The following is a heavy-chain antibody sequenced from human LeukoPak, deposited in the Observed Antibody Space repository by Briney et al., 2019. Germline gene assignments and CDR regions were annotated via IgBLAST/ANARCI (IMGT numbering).Heavy chain of an antibody. CDR2: IHSGGNT. CDR1: GFIVRSNY. J-gene: IGHJ4*02. CDR3: VSHSDALTSYSFDY. Sequence: PGGSLRLSCAASGFIVRSNYMSWVRQAPGKGLEWVSIIHSGGNTYYADSVKGRFTVSTDNSKNTVSLQMNSLRADDTALYYCVSHSDALTSYSFDYWGQGTLDTVSS. D-gene: IGHD3-9*01. V-gene: IGHV3-53*01.